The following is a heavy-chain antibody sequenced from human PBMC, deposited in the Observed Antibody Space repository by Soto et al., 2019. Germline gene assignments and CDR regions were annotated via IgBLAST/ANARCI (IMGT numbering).Heavy chain of an antibody. CDR2: ISWNSDKI. V-gene: IGHV3-9*01. D-gene: IGHD1-26*01. CDR3: AKDSDGWSYFDLPDSFDV. CDR1: GFTFDNYP. J-gene: IGHJ3*01. Sequence: EVLLVESGGGLVQPGRSLKLSCAASGFTFDNYPMHWVRQAPGKGLEWVSTISWNSDKIAYADSVKGRFTVSRDNAKNSLYLQMNSLRVDDTALYYCAKDSDGWSYFDLPDSFDVWGQGTVVTVSS.